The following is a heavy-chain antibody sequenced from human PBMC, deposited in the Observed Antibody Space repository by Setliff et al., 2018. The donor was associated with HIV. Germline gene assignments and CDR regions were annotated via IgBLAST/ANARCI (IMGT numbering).Heavy chain of an antibody. J-gene: IGHJ2*01. D-gene: IGHD3-10*01. CDR2: IIPIFGST. V-gene: IGHV1-69*13. Sequence: SVKVSCKASGGTFRKYSISWVRQAPGQGLEWMGGIIPIFGSTRYAQKFQDRVTITADESTDTVEMQLSSLTSEDTAVYYCARDDHYYDLGSIYSDWCFDLWDRGTQVTV. CDR1: GGTFRKYS. CDR3: ARDDHYYDLGSIYSDWCFDL.